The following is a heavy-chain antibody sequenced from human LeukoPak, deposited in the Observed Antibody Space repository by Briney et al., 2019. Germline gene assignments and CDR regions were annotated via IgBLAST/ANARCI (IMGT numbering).Heavy chain of an antibody. CDR1: GGSISSYY. CDR2: ISYSGST. Sequence: SETLSLTCTVSGGSISSYYWSWIRQPPGKGLEWIGYISYSGSTSSNPSLRSRVTISVDTSKNQFSLRLTSVTAADTAMYYCARGGQLNWFDPWGQGTLVTVSS. D-gene: IGHD5-18*01. V-gene: IGHV4-59*01. J-gene: IGHJ5*02. CDR3: ARGGQLNWFDP.